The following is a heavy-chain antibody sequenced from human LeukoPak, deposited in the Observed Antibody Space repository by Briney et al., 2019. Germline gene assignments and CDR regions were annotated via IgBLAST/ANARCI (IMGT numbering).Heavy chain of an antibody. Sequence: GGSLRRSCAASGFTFSSYEMNWVRQAPGKGLEWVSYISSSGSTIYYADSVKGRFTISRDNAKNSLYLQMNSLRAEDTAVYYCARDYYDSSHFDYWGQGTLVTVSS. V-gene: IGHV3-48*03. CDR1: GFTFSSYE. CDR2: ISSSGSTI. J-gene: IGHJ4*02. CDR3: ARDYYDSSHFDY. D-gene: IGHD3-22*01.